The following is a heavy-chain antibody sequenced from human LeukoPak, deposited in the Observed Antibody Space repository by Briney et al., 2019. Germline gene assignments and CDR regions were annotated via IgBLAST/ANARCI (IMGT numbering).Heavy chain of an antibody. Sequence: SVKVSCKASGGTFSSYAISWVRQAPGQGLEWMGGIIPIFGTANYAQKFQGRVTITADESTSTAYMELSSLRSEDTAVYYCARRAVGNSYYSYMDVWGKGTTVTVSS. CDR2: IIPIFGTA. CDR3: ARRAVGNSYYSYMDV. J-gene: IGHJ6*03. V-gene: IGHV1-69*13. D-gene: IGHD6-19*01. CDR1: GGTFSSYA.